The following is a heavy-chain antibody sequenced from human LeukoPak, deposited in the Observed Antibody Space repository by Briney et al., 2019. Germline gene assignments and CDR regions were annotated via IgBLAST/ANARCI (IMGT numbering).Heavy chain of an antibody. J-gene: IGHJ6*02. Sequence: ASVKVSCKASGYTFTSYGISWVRQAPGQGLEWMGWISAYNGNTNYAQKLQGRVTMTTDTSTSTAYMELRSLRSDDTAVYYCARDVHTRYCSSTSCYEDYYYGMDVWGQGTTVTVSS. CDR3: ARDVHTRYCSSTSCYEDYYYGMDV. CDR1: GYTFTSYG. CDR2: ISAYNGNT. D-gene: IGHD2-2*01. V-gene: IGHV1-18*01.